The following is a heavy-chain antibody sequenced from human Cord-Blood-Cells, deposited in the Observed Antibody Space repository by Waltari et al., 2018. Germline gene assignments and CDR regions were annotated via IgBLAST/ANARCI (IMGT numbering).Heavy chain of an antibody. CDR2: IFSNDEK. CDR3: ARIRVSGYSSSYYYYYYYMDV. CDR1: GFSLSNARMG. Sequence: QVTLKESGPVLVKPTETLTLTCTVSGFSLSNARMGVSWIRQPPGKALEWLAHIFSNDEKSYSTSLKSRLTISKDTSKSQVVLTMTNMDPVDTATYYCARIRVSGYSSSYYYYYYYMDVWGKGTTVTVSS. V-gene: IGHV2-26*01. J-gene: IGHJ6*03. D-gene: IGHD6-6*01.